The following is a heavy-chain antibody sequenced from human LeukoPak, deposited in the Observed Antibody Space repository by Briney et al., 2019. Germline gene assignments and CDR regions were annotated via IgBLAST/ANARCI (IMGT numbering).Heavy chain of an antibody. V-gene: IGHV3-48*03. CDR2: IGSNGGGI. J-gene: IGHJ4*02. CDR3: AKGLRGYNLDY. Sequence: GGSLRLSCAASGFTFSNYEMKWVRQAPGEGLEWLSYIGSNGGGIQYADSVKGRFTISRDNAKNSLYLQMNSLRTEDTALYYCAKGLRGYNLDYWGQGTVVTVSS. D-gene: IGHD5-24*01. CDR1: GFTFSNYE.